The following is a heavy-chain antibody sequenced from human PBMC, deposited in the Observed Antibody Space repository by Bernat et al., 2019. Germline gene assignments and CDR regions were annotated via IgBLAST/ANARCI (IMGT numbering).Heavy chain of an antibody. D-gene: IGHD6-19*01. CDR2: ISLSGGST. CDR3: AKDGFNSGWFCDY. V-gene: IGHV3-23*04. J-gene: IGHJ4*02. Sequence: EVQLEESGGGLVQPGGSLRLSCAASGFAFSNYALSWVRQAPGKGLEWVSTISLSGGSTYYADSVKGRFTISRDNSRDTLYLRMNSLRADDTAVYYCAKDGFNSGWFCDYCGQGTLVTVSS. CDR1: GFAFSNYA.